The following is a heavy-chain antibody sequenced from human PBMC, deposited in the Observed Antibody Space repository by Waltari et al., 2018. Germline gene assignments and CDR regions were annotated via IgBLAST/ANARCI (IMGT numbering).Heavy chain of an antibody. CDR3: ARGGSTSESFDV. Sequence: QLHLQESGPGLVKPSETLSLTCTVSAGSISSYYWSWIRQSPGKGLEWIGYISYSGSTNYHPSLKSRVTISVDTSKNEVSLKVTYVTPVDTAIYYCARGGSTSESFDVWGQGTMVTVSS. J-gene: IGHJ3*01. V-gene: IGHV4-59*01. D-gene: IGHD3-10*01. CDR1: AGSISSYY. CDR2: ISYSGST.